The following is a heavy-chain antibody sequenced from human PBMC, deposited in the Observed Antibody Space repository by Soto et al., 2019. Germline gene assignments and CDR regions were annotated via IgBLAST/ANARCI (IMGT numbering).Heavy chain of an antibody. D-gene: IGHD3-10*01. Sequence: PGGSLSLSCAASGFTFSSYWMHWVRQAPGKGLVWVSRINSDGSSTSYADSVKGRFTISRDKAKNTLYLQMNSLRAEDTAVYYCERTAGEYFYDYGLDVWGQGTTVTVSS. CDR1: GFTFSSYW. J-gene: IGHJ6*02. CDR3: ERTAGEYFYDYGLDV. CDR2: INSDGSST. V-gene: IGHV3-74*01.